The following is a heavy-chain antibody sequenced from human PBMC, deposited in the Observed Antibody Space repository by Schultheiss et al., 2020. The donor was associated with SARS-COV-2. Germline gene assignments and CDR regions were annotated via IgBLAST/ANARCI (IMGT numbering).Heavy chain of an antibody. V-gene: IGHV1-2*02. D-gene: IGHD4-17*01. CDR2: INPNSGGT. CDR1: GYTFTGYY. Sequence: ASVKVSCKASGYTFTGYYMHWVRQAPGQGLEWMGWINPNSGGTNYAQKFQGRVTMTRDTSISTAYMELSRLRSDDTAVYYCARDRGFYGDYEYFQHWGQGTLVTVSS. J-gene: IGHJ1*01. CDR3: ARDRGFYGDYEYFQH.